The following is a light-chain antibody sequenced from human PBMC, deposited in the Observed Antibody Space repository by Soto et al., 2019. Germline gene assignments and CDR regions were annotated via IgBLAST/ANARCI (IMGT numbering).Light chain of an antibody. V-gene: IGLV1-44*01. CDR2: NDN. J-gene: IGLJ2*01. CDR1: SSNMGSNT. CDR3: AAWDGSLNHIL. Sequence: QSVLTQPPSASGTPGQGVAISCSGISSNMGSNTVNSYQHLPGTAPKLLIYNDNQRPSGVPDRFFGSTSGTSASLAITGLQSEDEADYYCAAWDGSLNHILFGGGTKLTVL.